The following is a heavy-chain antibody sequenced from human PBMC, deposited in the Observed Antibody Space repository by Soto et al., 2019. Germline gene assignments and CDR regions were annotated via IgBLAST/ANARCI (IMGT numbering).Heavy chain of an antibody. CDR2: ISYDGSIK. V-gene: IGHV3-30*18. Sequence: LRLSCDASGFPFSSYGMHWVRQAPGKGLEWVAVISYDGSIKYYADSVKGRFTVSRDNSKNTLYLQMNTLRADDTAVYYCAKVAQGDPLISDYGMDVWGQGTTVTVSS. J-gene: IGHJ6*02. CDR1: GFPFSSYG. D-gene: IGHD2-21*02. CDR3: AKVAQGDPLISDYGMDV.